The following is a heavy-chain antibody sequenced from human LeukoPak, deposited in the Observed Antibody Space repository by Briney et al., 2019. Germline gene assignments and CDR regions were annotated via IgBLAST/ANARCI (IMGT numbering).Heavy chain of an antibody. Sequence: SETLSLTCTVSGGSISSGDYYWSWIRQPPGKGLEWIGYIYYSGSTYYNPSLKSRVTISVDTSKNQFSLKLSSVTAADTAVYYCARESRGSGFYYFDYWGEGALVTVSS. D-gene: IGHD3-22*01. CDR3: ARESRGSGFYYFDY. CDR1: GGSISSGDYY. V-gene: IGHV4-30-4*01. J-gene: IGHJ4*02. CDR2: IYYSGST.